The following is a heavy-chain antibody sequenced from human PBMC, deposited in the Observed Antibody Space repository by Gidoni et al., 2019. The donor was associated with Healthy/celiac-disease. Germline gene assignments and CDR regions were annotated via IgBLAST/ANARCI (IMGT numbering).Heavy chain of an antibody. V-gene: IGHV3-48*03. J-gene: IGHJ4*02. Sequence: EVQLVESGGGLVQPGGSLRLSCAASGFTFSSYEMNWVRQAPGKGLEWVSYISSSGSTIYYADSVKGRFTISRDNAKNSLYLQMNSLRAEDTAVYYCASLRYYDFWSGYGYFDYWGQGTLVTVSS. CDR2: ISSSGSTI. CDR1: GFTFSSYE. D-gene: IGHD3-3*01. CDR3: ASLRYYDFWSGYGYFDY.